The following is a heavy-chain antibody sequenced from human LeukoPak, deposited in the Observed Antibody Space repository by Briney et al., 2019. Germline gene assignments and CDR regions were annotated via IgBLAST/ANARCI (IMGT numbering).Heavy chain of an antibody. CDR3: ARVLDSYYYYYYMDV. Sequence: GGSLRLSCAASGFTFSSYAMHWVRQAPGKGLEYVSAISSNGGSTYYANSVKGRFTISRDNSKNALYLQMGSLRAEDMAVYYCARVLDSYYYYYYMDVWGKGTTATVSS. CDR1: GFTFSSYA. V-gene: IGHV3-64*01. CDR2: ISSNGGST. J-gene: IGHJ6*03. D-gene: IGHD3-3*02.